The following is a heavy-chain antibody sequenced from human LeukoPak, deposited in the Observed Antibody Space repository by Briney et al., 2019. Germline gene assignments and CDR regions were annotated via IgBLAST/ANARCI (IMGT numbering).Heavy chain of an antibody. V-gene: IGHV1-69*13. J-gene: IGHJ4*02. D-gene: IGHD4-17*01. Sequence: SVKVSCKASGGTFSSYAISWVRQAPGQGLEWVGGIIPIFGTANYAQKFQGRVTITADESTSTAYMELSSLRSEDTAVYYCASHSPPDENMGYGDAGYWGQGTLVTVSS. CDR2: IIPIFGTA. CDR1: GGTFSSYA. CDR3: ASHSPPDENMGYGDAGY.